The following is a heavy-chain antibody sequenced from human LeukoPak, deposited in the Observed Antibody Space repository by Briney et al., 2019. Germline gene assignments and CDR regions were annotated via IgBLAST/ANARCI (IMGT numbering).Heavy chain of an antibody. CDR2: IHYSGST. J-gene: IGHJ4*02. D-gene: IGHD2-15*01. V-gene: IGHV4-59*01. CDR1: GGSMSEYY. Sequence: SETLSLTCTVSGGSMSEYYWGWIRQSPGKGLEWIGYIHYSGSTNYNPSLKSRVTISVDTSKNQFSLKLSSVTAADTAVYYCARTVGYCSGGSCYTFDYWGQGTLVTVSS. CDR3: ARTVGYCSGGSCYTFDY.